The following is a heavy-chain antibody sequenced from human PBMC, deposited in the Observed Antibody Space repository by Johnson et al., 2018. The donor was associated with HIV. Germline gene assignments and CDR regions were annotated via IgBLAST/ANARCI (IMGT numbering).Heavy chain of an antibody. CDR2: INWNGGRT. CDR3: ARERGYFGNPAFDI. D-gene: IGHD4-23*01. Sequence: VQLVESGGGVVRPGGSLRLSCAASGFSFDAYDMRWVRQPPGKGLEWVAGINWNGGRTGYADSVKGRFTISRDKATNPLYLQINSLEAEDTAMYYCARERGYFGNPAFDIWGQGTMVTVSS. J-gene: IGHJ3*02. V-gene: IGHV3-20*04. CDR1: GFSFDAYD.